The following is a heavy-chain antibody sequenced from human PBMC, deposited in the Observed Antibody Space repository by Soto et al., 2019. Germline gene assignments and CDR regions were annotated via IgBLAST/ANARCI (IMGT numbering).Heavy chain of an antibody. J-gene: IGHJ6*02. CDR2: IYSGGST. CDR1: GLTVSNNY. D-gene: IGHD3-10*01. V-gene: IGHV3-53*01. CDR3: ARVNYYGSGTFYKPDYYYGMDV. Sequence: PGGSLRLSCAASGLTVSNNYMAWVRQAPGKGLEWVSIIYSGGSTYHADSVQGRFTLSRDTSRNTLFLQMNSLRVEDTAVYYCARVNYYGSGTFYKPDYYYGMDVWGQGTTVTVSS.